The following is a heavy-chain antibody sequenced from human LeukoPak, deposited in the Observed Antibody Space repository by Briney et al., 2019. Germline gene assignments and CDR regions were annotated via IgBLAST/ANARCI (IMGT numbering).Heavy chain of an antibody. CDR3: APGYCSSTSCRGLFDP. V-gene: IGHV3-21*01. Sequence: GGSLRLSCAASGFTFSSYSMNWVRQAPGKGLEWVSSISSSSSYIYYADSVKGRFTISRDNAKNSLYLQMNSLRAEDTAVYYCAPGYCSSTSCRGLFDPWGQGTLVTVSS. CDR2: ISSSSSYI. CDR1: GFTFSSYS. J-gene: IGHJ5*02. D-gene: IGHD2-2*01.